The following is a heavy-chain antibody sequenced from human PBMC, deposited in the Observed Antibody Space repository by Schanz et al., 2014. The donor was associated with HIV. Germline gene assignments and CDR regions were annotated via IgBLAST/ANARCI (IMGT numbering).Heavy chain of an antibody. V-gene: IGHV3-11*01. CDR2: MSYSSSAM. CDR1: GFTFSDYY. Sequence: QVQLVESGGGLVKPGGSLRLSCAASGFTFSDYYMSWIRQAPGKGLEWISYMSYSSSAMYYADSVKGRFTISRDKAKNSLYLQMNSLRDEDTAVYYCARYLGGDDGDFYFDYWGQGTLVTVSS. CDR3: ARYLGGDDGDFYFDY. J-gene: IGHJ4*02. D-gene: IGHD4-17*01.